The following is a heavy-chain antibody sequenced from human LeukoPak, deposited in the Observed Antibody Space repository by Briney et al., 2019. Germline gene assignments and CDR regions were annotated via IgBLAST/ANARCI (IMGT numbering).Heavy chain of an antibody. V-gene: IGHV4-59*08. Sequence: SETLSLTCTVSGGSISSYYWSWIRQPPGKGLEWIGYIYYSGSTNYNPSLKSRVIISVDTSKNQFSLKLSSVTAADTAVYYCARHFHYFDFWSGYNIFFDYWGQGTLVTVSS. J-gene: IGHJ4*02. D-gene: IGHD3-3*01. CDR2: IYYSGST. CDR3: ARHFHYFDFWSGYNIFFDY. CDR1: GGSISSYY.